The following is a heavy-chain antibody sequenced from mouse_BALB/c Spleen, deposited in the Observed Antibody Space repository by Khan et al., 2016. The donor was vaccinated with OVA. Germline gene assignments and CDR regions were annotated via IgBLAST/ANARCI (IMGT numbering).Heavy chain of an antibody. CDR1: GFSLTNYG. V-gene: IGHV2-4-1*01. D-gene: IGHD1-3*01. CDR2: IWSGGST. Sequence: QVQLKESGPGLVQPSQSLSITCTVSGFSLTNYGLHWVRQSPGKGLEWLGVIWSGGSTDYNAAFISRLSISKDNSKYPDFFKMNSQPVDDTGIYYCARRSERQSGFAYWGQGTLVTVSA. J-gene: IGHJ3*01. CDR3: ARRSERQSGFAY.